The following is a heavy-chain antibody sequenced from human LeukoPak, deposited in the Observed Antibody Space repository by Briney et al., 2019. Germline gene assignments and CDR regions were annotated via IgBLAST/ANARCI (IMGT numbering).Heavy chain of an antibody. CDR3: AKGTTTGDSAPLDY. CDR1: GFTFSSYG. CDR2: ISYDGSNK. J-gene: IGHJ4*02. D-gene: IGHD1-1*01. Sequence: GGSLRLSCAASGFTFSSYGMHWVRQAPGKGLEWVAVISYDGSNKYYADSVKGRFTISRDNSKNTLYLQMNSLRAEDTAVYYCAKGTTTGDSAPLDYWGQGTLVTVSS. V-gene: IGHV3-30*18.